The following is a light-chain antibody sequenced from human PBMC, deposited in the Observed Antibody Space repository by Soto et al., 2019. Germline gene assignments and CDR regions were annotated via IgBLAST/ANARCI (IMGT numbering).Light chain of an antibody. V-gene: IGLV4-69*01. CDR3: QTCGIPLYV. J-gene: IGLJ1*01. Sequence: QPVLTQSPSASASLGASVRHTCTLSSGHSDYAVAWHQQLPEKGPRYLMKLSSDGSLSKGAGIPDRFSGSSSGAERYLTISNLQADDEAVYYCQTCGIPLYVFGTGTKLTVL. CDR2: LSSDGSL. CDR1: SGHSDYA.